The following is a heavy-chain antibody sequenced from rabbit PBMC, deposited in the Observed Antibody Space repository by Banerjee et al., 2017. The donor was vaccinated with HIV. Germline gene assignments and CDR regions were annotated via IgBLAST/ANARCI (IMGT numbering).Heavy chain of an antibody. V-gene: IGHV1S45*01. J-gene: IGHJ4*01. D-gene: IGHD4-2*01. CDR1: GFSFSNKYV. CDR3: AREDVGYGGSMDL. CDR2: INSNTGNT. Sequence: QEKLGESGGDLVKTVGSLKLTWTASGFSFSNKYVMCWVRQAPGKGLECIACINSNTGNTVYATWAKGPFTISKTSSTTVTLQMTSLTAADTATYFCAREDVGYGGSMDLWGPGTLVTVS.